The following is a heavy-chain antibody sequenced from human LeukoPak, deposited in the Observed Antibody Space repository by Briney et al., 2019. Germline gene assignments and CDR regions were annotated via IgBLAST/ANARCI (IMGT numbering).Heavy chain of an antibody. J-gene: IGHJ4*02. CDR3: ARHCPYSSSWSHFDY. D-gene: IGHD6-13*01. CDR1: NGSISNYY. CDR2: IYYSGST. V-gene: IGHV4-59*08. Sequence: SETLSLTCTVSNGSISNYYWSWIRQPPGKGLEWIGYIYYSGSTNYSPSLKSRVTISVDTSKTQFSLKLSSVTAADTAVYYCARHCPYSSSWSHFDYWGQGTQVTVSS.